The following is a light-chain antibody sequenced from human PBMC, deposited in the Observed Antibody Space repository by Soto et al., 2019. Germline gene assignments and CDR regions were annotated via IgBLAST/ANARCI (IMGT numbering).Light chain of an antibody. CDR3: SSYTSSAPGVL. Sequence: QSALTQPASVSGSPGQSITISCSGTSSDVGGSNYVSWYQQHPGEAPKLMIYDVSYWPSGVSNRFSGSKSANTASLTISGLQAEDEADYFCSSYTSSAPGVLFGGGTKLTVL. CDR1: SSDVGGSNY. V-gene: IGLV2-14*03. CDR2: DVS. J-gene: IGLJ2*01.